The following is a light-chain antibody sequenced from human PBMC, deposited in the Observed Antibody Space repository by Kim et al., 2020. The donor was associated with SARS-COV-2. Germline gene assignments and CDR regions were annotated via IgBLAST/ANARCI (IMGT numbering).Light chain of an antibody. V-gene: IGKV1-39*01. Sequence: DIQMTQSPSSLSAYVGDRVTITCRASQSISTYLNWFQRKPGKPPKLLIYAASNLQRGVPSRFSGSGSGTDFTLTISSLQAEDFASYFCQQSYGISWTFGQGTKVDIK. J-gene: IGKJ1*01. CDR1: QSISTY. CDR3: QQSYGISWT. CDR2: AAS.